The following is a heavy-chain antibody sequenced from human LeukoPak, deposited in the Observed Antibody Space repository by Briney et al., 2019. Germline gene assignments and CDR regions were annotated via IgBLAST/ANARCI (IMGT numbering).Heavy chain of an antibody. D-gene: IGHD3-9*01. CDR1: GGSFSDYY. J-gene: IGHJ6*02. V-gene: IGHV4-34*01. CDR3: ARYYDIRYYYYGMDV. Sequence: SETLSLTCAVYGGSFSDYYWTWIRQPPGRGLEWIGEINDSGSTNYNPSVKSRVTISVDTSKKQFSLKLSSVTAADTAVYYCARYYDIRYYYYGMDVWGQGTTVTVSS. CDR2: INDSGST.